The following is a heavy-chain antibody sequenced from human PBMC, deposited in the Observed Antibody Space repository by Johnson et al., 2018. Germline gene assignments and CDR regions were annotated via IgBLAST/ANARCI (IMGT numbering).Heavy chain of an antibody. CDR3: ARDKQGRGPSIAFDI. CDR1: GGSISSGGYY. V-gene: IGHV4-31*03. CDR2: IYNSGST. J-gene: IGHJ3*02. Sequence: QVQLQESGLGLVKPSQTLSLTCSVSGGSISSGGYYWSWIRQHPGKGLEWIGYIYNSGSTYYNPSLKSRVIISVDTSKNQFSLKLSSVTAADTAVYYCARDKQGRGPSIAFDIWGQGTMVTVSS. D-gene: IGHD2-2*01.